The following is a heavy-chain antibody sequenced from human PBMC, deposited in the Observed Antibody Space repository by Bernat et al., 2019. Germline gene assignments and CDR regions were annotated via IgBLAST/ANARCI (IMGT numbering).Heavy chain of an antibody. J-gene: IGHJ4*02. Sequence: QVQLVESGGGVVQPGRSLRLSCAASGFTFSSYGMHWVRRAPGKGLEWVAVISNDGRNKYYADSVKDRLTISRDNSQNTLYLQMNSLRVEDTAVYYCAKERDSSNWYGGGFDYWGQGTLVTVSS. CDR1: GFTFSSYG. CDR2: ISNDGRNK. D-gene: IGHD6-13*01. V-gene: IGHV3-30*18. CDR3: AKERDSSNWYGGGFDY.